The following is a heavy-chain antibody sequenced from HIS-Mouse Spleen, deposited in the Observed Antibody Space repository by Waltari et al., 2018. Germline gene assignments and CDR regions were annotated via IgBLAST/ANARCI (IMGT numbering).Heavy chain of an antibody. V-gene: IGHV4-59*08. CDR1: GGSISSYY. CDR3: ARHRDDFWSGYGGYYFDY. J-gene: IGHJ4*02. CDR2: IYYSGST. Sequence: QVQLQESGPGLVKPSETLSLTCTVSGGSISSYYWSWIRQPPGKGLEWIGYIYYSGSTNYNPSLKSRVTISVDTSKNQFSLKLSSVTAADTAVYYCARHRDDFWSGYGGYYFDYWGQGTLVTVSS. D-gene: IGHD3-3*01.